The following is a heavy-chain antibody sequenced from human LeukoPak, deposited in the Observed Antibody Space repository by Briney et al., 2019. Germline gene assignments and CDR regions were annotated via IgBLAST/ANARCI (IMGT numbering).Heavy chain of an antibody. D-gene: IGHD1-14*01. Sequence: SETLSLTCTVSGGSIRTSNYYWGWIRQPPGKGLELIGNIYHGGSTYYTPSLRSRVTMSVDTSKNQFSLRLNSVTAADTAVYYCARTPPGPDYRCWGQGILVTVSS. CDR3: ARTPPGPDYRC. J-gene: IGHJ4*02. CDR1: GGSIRTSNYY. V-gene: IGHV4-39*07. CDR2: IYHGGST.